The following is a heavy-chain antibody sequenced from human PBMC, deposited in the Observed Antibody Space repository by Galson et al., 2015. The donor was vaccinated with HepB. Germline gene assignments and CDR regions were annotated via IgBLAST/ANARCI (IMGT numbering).Heavy chain of an antibody. J-gene: IGHJ3*02. CDR2: ISAYNGNT. CDR3: ARDRTYYYDSSGYYGGDAFDI. V-gene: IGHV1-18*04. CDR1: GYTFTSYG. D-gene: IGHD3-22*01. Sequence: QSGAEVKKPGESLKISCKASGYTFTSYGISWVRQAPGQGLEWMGWISAYNGNTNYAQKLQGRVTMTTDTSTSTAYMELRSLRSDDTAVYYCARDRTYYYDSSGYYGGDAFDIWGQGTMVTVSS.